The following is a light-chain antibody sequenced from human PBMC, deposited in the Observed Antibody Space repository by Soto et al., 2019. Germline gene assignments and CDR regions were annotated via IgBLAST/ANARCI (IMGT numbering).Light chain of an antibody. V-gene: IGKV3-20*01. CDR1: QSVSSSY. Sequence: EIVLTQSPGTLSLSPGERATLSCRASQSVSSSYLGWYQQKPGQAPRLLIYGASSRATRIPDRFSGSGSGTDFNLTISRLEPEDFAVYYCQQYGSSPYTFGQGTKLEIK. CDR3: QQYGSSPYT. CDR2: GAS. J-gene: IGKJ2*01.